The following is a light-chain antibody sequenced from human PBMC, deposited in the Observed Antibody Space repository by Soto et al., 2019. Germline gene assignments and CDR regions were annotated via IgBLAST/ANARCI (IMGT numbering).Light chain of an antibody. V-gene: IGKV3-20*01. Sequence: EIMLTQSPGTLSLSPGERATLSCRASQSVSSSFLAWYQQKPGQALRLLIYGASIRATGIPDRFSGSGSGTDFTLTTSRLEPEDFAMYLCQHYGTSLWTFGQGTKVDIK. CDR3: QHYGTSLWT. J-gene: IGKJ1*01. CDR1: QSVSSSF. CDR2: GAS.